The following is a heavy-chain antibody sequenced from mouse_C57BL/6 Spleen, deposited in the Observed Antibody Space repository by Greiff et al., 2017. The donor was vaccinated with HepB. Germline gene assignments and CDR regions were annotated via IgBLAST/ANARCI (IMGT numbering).Heavy chain of an antibody. CDR3: AKDGNQGYFDD. CDR1: GFSLTSYG. J-gene: IGHJ2*01. Sequence: VKLQESGPGLVQPSQSLSITCTVSGFSLTSYGVHWVGQSPGKGLEWLGVIWTGGSTVYNAAFMSRLSITKDNSKSQVFFKMNSLQADDTAIYYTAKDGNQGYFDDWGQGTTLTVSS. D-gene: IGHD2-1*01. CDR2: IWTGGST. V-gene: IGHV2-5*01.